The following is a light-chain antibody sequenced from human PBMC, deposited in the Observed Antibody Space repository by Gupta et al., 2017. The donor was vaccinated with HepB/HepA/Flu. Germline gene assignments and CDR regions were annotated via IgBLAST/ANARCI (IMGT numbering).Light chain of an antibody. J-gene: IGKJ4*01. CDR1: QGISTY. Sequence: DTQFTQPPSLLPASAGARVPITCRASQGISTYLAWYQQKPGEAPKLLIYAASTLESGVPSRFSGGGSGTEFTLTISSLQPEDFANYYCQQVDRYPINFGGGTKVEIK. V-gene: IGKV1-9*01. CDR3: QQVDRYPIN. CDR2: AAS.